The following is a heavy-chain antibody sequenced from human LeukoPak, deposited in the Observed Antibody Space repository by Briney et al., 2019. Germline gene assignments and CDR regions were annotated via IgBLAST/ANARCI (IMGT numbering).Heavy chain of an antibody. Sequence: PGGSLRLSCAASGFTLTSYTMGWVRQAPGKGLEWVSSICASGNFTNYADSVKGRFTTSRDTSKNTLFLQMNSLSAEDTAVYYCARKFYYGSGNYYSLFDKWGQGALVTVSS. CDR3: ARKFYYGSGNYYSLFDK. V-gene: IGHV3-23*01. CDR1: GFTLTSYT. J-gene: IGHJ4*02. CDR2: ICASGNFT. D-gene: IGHD3-10*01.